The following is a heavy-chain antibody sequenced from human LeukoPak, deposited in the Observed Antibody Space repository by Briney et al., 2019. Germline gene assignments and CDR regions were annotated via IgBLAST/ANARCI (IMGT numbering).Heavy chain of an antibody. D-gene: IGHD6-13*01. CDR2: TKQDGGEK. J-gene: IGHJ4*02. V-gene: IGHV3-7*04. Sequence: GGSLRLSCAASGFTFRNYWMTWVRQAPGKGLEWVANTKQDGGEKYYVDSVKGRFTISRDNAENSLYLQMNSLRAEDTAVYYCARGGAQQLEYWGQGTLVTVSS. CDR1: GFTFRNYW. CDR3: ARGGAQQLEY.